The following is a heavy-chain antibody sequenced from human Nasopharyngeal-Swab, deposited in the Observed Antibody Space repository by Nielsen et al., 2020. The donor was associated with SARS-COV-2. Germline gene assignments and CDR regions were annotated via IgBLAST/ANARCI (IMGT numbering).Heavy chain of an antibody. V-gene: IGHV3-48*03. CDR1: GFTFSNYE. J-gene: IGHJ4*02. Sequence: GESLKISCAASGFTFSNYEMNWVRQAPGKGLEWLSYISGTAGTISYADSVKGRFTISTDNAKNSLYLQMNSLRAEDTALYYCARTTYSYGRFDYWSQGTLVTVSS. CDR2: ISGTAGTI. CDR3: ARTTYSYGRFDY. D-gene: IGHD5-18*01.